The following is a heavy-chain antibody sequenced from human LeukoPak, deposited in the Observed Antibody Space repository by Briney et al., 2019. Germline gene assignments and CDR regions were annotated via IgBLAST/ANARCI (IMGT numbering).Heavy chain of an antibody. D-gene: IGHD2-15*01. Sequence: GGSLRLSCAASGFTFSTYWMTWVRQAPGKGLEWVAHIRQGGSEKFYVDSVKGRFTISRDNAKNSLYLQMISLRAEDTAVYYCARDSSPRNGYDAFDIWGQGTMVTVSS. CDR3: ARDSSPRNGYDAFDI. CDR1: GFTFSTYW. V-gene: IGHV3-7*01. J-gene: IGHJ3*02. CDR2: IRQGGSEK.